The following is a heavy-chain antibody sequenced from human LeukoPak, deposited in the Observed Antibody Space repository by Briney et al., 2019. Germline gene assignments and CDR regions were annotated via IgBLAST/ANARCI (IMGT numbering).Heavy chain of an antibody. D-gene: IGHD6-19*01. J-gene: IGHJ4*02. V-gene: IGHV4-31*03. CDR2: IYYSGSA. CDR1: GGSISSGGYY. CDR3: ARQKTSSGWSGVDY. Sequence: PSETLSLTCTVSGGSISSGGYYWSWIRLHAGKGMEWIGYIYYSGSAYYNPSLKSRVTISVDTSENQFSLKLSSVTAADTAVYYCARQKTSSGWSGVDYWGQGTLVTVSS.